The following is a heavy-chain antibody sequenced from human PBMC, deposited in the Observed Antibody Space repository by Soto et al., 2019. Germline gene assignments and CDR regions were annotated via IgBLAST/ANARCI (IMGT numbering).Heavy chain of an antibody. D-gene: IGHD6-13*01. V-gene: IGHV1-69*13. CDR1: GGTFSSYR. CDR3: VRDSGAKLSSS. J-gene: IGHJ4*02. CDR2: IVPIYRTA. Sequence: ASVNVSCKASGGTFSSYRINWVRQAPGQGLEWVGGIVPIYRTADYAQKFQGRVTITADESSRTSYMELRSLKSQDTAVYYCVRDSGAKLSSSWGQGTLGTVSS.